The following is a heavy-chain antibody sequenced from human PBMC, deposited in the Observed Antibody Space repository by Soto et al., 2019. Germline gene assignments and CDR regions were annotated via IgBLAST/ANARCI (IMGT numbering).Heavy chain of an antibody. CDR2: ISGSGGST. CDR3: AGDGIQLEKISYYDL. CDR1: GFTFSSYA. V-gene: IGHV3-23*01. Sequence: PGGSLRLSCAASGFTFSSYAMSWVRQAPGKGLERVSAISGSGGSTYYADSVKGRFTISRDNAKNSLYLQMNSLRAEDTAVYYCAGDGIQLEKISYYDLWGQGTLVTVSS. J-gene: IGHJ4*02. D-gene: IGHD3-22*01.